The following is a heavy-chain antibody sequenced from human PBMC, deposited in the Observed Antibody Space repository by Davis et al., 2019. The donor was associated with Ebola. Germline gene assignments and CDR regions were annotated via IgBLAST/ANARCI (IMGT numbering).Heavy chain of an antibody. D-gene: IGHD6-13*01. Sequence: AASVKVSCKASGYTFTSYDINWVRQATGQGFEWMGWMSPNSGNTGYAQKFQGRVTMTRDTSTSTAYMELSSLRSEDTAVYYCARASWATVGTRWFDPWGQGTLVTVSS. CDR2: MSPNSGNT. CDR1: GYTFTSYD. J-gene: IGHJ5*02. CDR3: ARASWATVGTRWFDP. V-gene: IGHV1-8*01.